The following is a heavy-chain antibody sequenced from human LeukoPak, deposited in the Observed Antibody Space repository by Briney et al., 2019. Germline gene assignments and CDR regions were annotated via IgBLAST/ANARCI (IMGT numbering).Heavy chain of an antibody. V-gene: IGHV3-48*03. Sequence: GGSLRLSCAASGFTFSSYEMNWVRQAPGKGLEWVSYISSSGSTIYYADSVKGRFTISRDNAKNSLYLQMNSLRAEDTAVCYCARDHGIAAGFDPWGQGTLATVSS. CDR1: GFTFSSYE. CDR3: ARDHGIAAGFDP. CDR2: ISSSGSTI. J-gene: IGHJ5*02. D-gene: IGHD6-13*01.